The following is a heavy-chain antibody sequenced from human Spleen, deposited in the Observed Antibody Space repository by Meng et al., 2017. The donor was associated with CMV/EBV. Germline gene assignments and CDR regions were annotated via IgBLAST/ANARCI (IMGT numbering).Heavy chain of an antibody. CDR2: IIGSGCTT. J-gene: IGHJ4*02. D-gene: IGHD3-10*01. Sequence: GESLKISCAASGFTFSSYAMNWVRQAPGKGLEWVSDIIGSGCTTYYAGSVKGRFTISRDNSKDTLYLQMNSLRVEDTAIYYCAKLPFKGSGPYYWGQGTLVTVSS. CDR1: GFTFSSYA. CDR3: AKLPFKGSGPYY. V-gene: IGHV3-23*01.